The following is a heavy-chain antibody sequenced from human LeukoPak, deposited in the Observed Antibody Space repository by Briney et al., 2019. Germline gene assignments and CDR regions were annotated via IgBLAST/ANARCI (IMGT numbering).Heavy chain of an antibody. CDR3: ARHPDTIMFGELFYYFDY. Sequence: GASVKVSCKASGYTFTTYGISWVRQAPGQGLEWMGGIIPIFGTANYAQKFQGRVTITADESTSTAYMELSSLRSEDTAVYYCARHPDTIMFGELFYYFDYWGQGTLVTVSS. CDR2: IIPIFGTA. J-gene: IGHJ4*02. CDR1: GYTFTTYG. D-gene: IGHD3-10*02. V-gene: IGHV1-69*13.